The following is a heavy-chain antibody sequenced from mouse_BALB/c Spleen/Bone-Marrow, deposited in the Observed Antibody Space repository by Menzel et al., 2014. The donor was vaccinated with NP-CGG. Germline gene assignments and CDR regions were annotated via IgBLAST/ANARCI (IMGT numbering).Heavy chain of an antibody. CDR3: AREDYYGSSYFDY. Sequence: QVQLKESGAELMKPGASVKISCKATGYTFSSYWIEWVKQRPGHGLEWIGEILPGSGSTIYNEKFKGKATFTADTSSNTAYMQLSSLTSEDSAVHYCAREDYYGSSYFDYWGQGTTLTVSS. J-gene: IGHJ2*01. V-gene: IGHV1-9*01. CDR1: GYTFSSYW. D-gene: IGHD1-1*01. CDR2: ILPGSGST.